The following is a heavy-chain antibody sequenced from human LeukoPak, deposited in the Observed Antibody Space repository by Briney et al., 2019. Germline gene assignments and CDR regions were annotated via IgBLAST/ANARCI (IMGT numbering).Heavy chain of an antibody. CDR2: ISYDGSNK. V-gene: IGHV3-30*18. CDR3: AKDTAMVHGAFDI. J-gene: IGHJ3*02. D-gene: IGHD5-18*01. CDR1: GFTFSSYG. Sequence: SLRLSCAASGFTFSSYGMHWVRQAPGKGLEWVAVISYDGSNKYYADSVKGRFTISRDNSKNTLYLQMNSLRAEDTAVYYCAKDTAMVHGAFDIWGQGTMVTVSS.